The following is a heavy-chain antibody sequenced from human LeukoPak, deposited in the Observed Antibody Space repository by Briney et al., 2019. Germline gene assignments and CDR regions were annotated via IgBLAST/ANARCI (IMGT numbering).Heavy chain of an antibody. Sequence: SETLSLTCAVSGGSISSSNWWSWVRQPPGKGLEWIGEIYHSGSTNYNPSLKSRVTISVDTSKNQFSLKLSSVTAADTAVYYCASVDSSNWYDSRGYFDYWGQGTLVTVSS. CDR3: ASVDSSNWYDSRGYFDY. V-gene: IGHV4-4*02. CDR1: GGSISSSNW. D-gene: IGHD6-13*01. CDR2: IYHSGST. J-gene: IGHJ4*02.